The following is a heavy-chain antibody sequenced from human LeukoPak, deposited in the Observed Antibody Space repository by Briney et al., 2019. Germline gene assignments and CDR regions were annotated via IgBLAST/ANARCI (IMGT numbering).Heavy chain of an antibody. J-gene: IGHJ6*02. Sequence: PSETLSLTCTVSGGSINSYHWTWIRQPPGKGLEWIGFIYNSGSTNYNPSLKSRVTISVDTSKNQFSLKLSSVTAADTAVYYCARETVTTGYGMDVWGQGTTVTVSS. CDR3: ARETVTTGYGMDV. CDR2: IYNSGST. V-gene: IGHV4-59*01. CDR1: GGSINSYH. D-gene: IGHD4-17*01.